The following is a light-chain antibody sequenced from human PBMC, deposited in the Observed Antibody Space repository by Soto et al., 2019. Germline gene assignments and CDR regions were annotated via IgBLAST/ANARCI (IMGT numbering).Light chain of an antibody. V-gene: IGLV1-44*01. CDR2: SSN. CDR1: SSNIGSNT. CDR3: AAWDDSLNGWV. Sequence: QSVLTQPPSMSGTPGQRVTISCSGSSSNIGSNTVNWYQQLPGTAPKLLIFSSNQRPSGVPDRFSGSKSGASASLAISGLQSEDEADYYCAAWDDSLNGWVFGGGTKVTVL. J-gene: IGLJ3*02.